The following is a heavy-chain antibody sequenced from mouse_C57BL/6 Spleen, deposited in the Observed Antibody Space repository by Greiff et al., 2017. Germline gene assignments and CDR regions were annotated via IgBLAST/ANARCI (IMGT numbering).Heavy chain of an antibody. CDR1: GYTFTSYW. V-gene: IGHV1-69*01. Sequence: QVQLKQSGAELVMPGASVKLSCKASGYTFTSYWMHWVKQRPGQGLEWIGEIDPSDSYTNYNQKFKGKSTLTVDKSSSTAYMQLSSLTSEDSAVYYCALSTMVTTGFAYWGQGTLVTVSA. D-gene: IGHD2-2*01. CDR3: ALSTMVTTGFAY. J-gene: IGHJ3*01. CDR2: IDPSDSYT.